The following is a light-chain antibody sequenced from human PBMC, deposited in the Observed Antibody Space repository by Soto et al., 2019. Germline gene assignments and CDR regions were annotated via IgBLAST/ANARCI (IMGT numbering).Light chain of an antibody. CDR2: GAS. J-gene: IGKJ4*01. V-gene: IGKV3D-15*01. CDR1: QSVNIY. Sequence: EIVMTQSPATLSVSPGERATLSCRASQSVNIYLAWYQQKPGQAPRLLIFGASSRATGIPARFSGSGSGTEFNLTISSLQSLDFAIYFCQQYDDWLRLTFGGGTKVDIK. CDR3: QQYDDWLRLT.